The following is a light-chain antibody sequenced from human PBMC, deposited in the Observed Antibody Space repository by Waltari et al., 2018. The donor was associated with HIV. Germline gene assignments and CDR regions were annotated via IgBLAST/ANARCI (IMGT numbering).Light chain of an antibody. V-gene: IGLV1-40*01. CDR2: GNS. CDR3: QSYDSSLRGHV. CDR1: SSNIGAGFD. Sequence: QSVLTQPPSVSGAPGQRITISCTGSSSNIGAGFDVHWYQQLPVKAPKVLIYGNSNRPSGVPDRFSGAKSGTAASLAITGLQADDEGDYYCQSYDSSLRGHVFGSGTRVTVL. J-gene: IGLJ1*01.